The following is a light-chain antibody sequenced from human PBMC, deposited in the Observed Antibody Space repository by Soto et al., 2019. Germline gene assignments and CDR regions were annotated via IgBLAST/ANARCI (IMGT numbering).Light chain of an antibody. Sequence: QSVLTQPASVSGSPGQSITISCTGTSGDIGGYNYVSWYQQHPGKAPKLLISEVTNRPSGVSNRFSGSKSGNTASLTISGLQAEDEADYYCDSYTSSRAYVFGIGTKLTVL. V-gene: IGLV2-14*01. CDR2: EVT. J-gene: IGLJ1*01. CDR3: DSYTSSRAYV. CDR1: SGDIGGYNY.